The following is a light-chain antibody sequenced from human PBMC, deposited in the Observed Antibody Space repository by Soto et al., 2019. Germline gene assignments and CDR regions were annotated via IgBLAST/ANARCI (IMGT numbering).Light chain of an antibody. CDR1: QSLTSNS. Sequence: DIVLTQSPGTLSLSPGERATLSCRASQSLTSNSLAWFQQKSGQAPRLLIYGTSSRATGIPARFSASGSGTDFTLTISRLEPDDFAVYYCHQYGSSPYTFGQGTKLEIK. J-gene: IGKJ2*01. CDR2: GTS. V-gene: IGKV3-20*01. CDR3: HQYGSSPYT.